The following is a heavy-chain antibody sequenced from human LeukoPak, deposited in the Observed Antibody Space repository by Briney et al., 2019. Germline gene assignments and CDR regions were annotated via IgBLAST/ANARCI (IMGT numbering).Heavy chain of an antibody. CDR3: ARGPITMVRGVSLLAENYGMDV. J-gene: IGHJ6*04. V-gene: IGHV4-38-2*01. Sequence: SETLSLTCAVSGYSISSGYYWGWIRQPPGKGLEWIGSIYHSGSTYYNPSLKSRVTILVDTSKNQFSLKLSSVTAADTAVYYCARGPITMVRGVSLLAENYGMDVWGKGTTVTVSS. CDR1: GYSISSGYY. D-gene: IGHD3-10*01. CDR2: IYHSGST.